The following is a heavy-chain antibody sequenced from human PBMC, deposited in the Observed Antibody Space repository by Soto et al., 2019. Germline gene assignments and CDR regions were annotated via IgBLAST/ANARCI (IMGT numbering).Heavy chain of an antibody. V-gene: IGHV3-30*18. CDR1: GFTFSSYG. CDR3: AKDNTIFGVVILQYYYGMDV. Sequence: LRLSCAASGFTFSSYGMHWVRQAPGKGLEWVAVISYDGSNKYYADSVKGRFTISRDNSKNTLYLQMNSLRAEDTAVYYCAKDNTIFGVVILQYYYGMDVWGQGTTVTVSS. CDR2: ISYDGSNK. D-gene: IGHD3-3*01. J-gene: IGHJ6*02.